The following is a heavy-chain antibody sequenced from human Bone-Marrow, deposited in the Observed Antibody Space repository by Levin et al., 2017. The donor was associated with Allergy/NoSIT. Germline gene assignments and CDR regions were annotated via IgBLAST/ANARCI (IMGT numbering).Heavy chain of an antibody. CDR3: ARDPENSDCTGGSCYSLGFDP. J-gene: IGHJ5*02. D-gene: IGHD2-15*01. CDR1: GGSISSRRYY. CDR2: IHYSGST. Sequence: KASETLSLTCTVSGGSISSRRYYWGWIRQPPGKGLEWIGSIHYSGSTYHNPSLKSRVTMSVDTSKNHFSLNLTSVTAADTAVYYCARDPENSDCTGGSCYSLGFDPWGQGTLVTVSS. V-gene: IGHV4-39*07.